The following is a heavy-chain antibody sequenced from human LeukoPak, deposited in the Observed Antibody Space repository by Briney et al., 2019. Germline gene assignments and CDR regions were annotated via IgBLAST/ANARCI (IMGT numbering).Heavy chain of an antibody. CDR2: MNPNSGNT. CDR3: ARGLRREQQLLRAFDY. J-gene: IGHJ4*02. V-gene: IGHV1-8*01. Sequence: RASVKVSCKASGYTFTTYDINSVRQASGQGLEWMGWMNPNSGNTGYAQKFQGRVTMTRNTSITTAYMELSSLRSDDTAVYYCARGLRREQQLLRAFDYWGQGTLVTVSS. CDR1: GYTFTTYD. D-gene: IGHD6-13*01.